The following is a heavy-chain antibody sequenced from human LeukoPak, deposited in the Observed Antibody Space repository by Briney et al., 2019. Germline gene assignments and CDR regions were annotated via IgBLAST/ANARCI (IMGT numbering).Heavy chain of an antibody. J-gene: IGHJ3*02. CDR1: GFTFSSYNM. V-gene: IGHV4-4*02. CDR3: AKSNSYGLVDI. Sequence: GSLRLSCAASGFTFSSYNMKWVRQPPGEGLEWIGNILYSVSTYYSPSLRSRVTISLEQSRNQFSLKLNSVTAADTAVYYCAKSNSYGLVDIWGQGTMVTVSS. D-gene: IGHD3-16*02. CDR2: ILYSVST.